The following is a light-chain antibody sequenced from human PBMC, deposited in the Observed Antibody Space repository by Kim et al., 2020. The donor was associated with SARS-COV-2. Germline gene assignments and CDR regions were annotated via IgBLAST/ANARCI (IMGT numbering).Light chain of an antibody. CDR3: QQSFSPPWT. CDR1: QSISNK. Sequence: ASVGDRVTITCRASQSISNKLNWYQQKPGKAPKLLIFTASKLQSGVPSSFSGSESGTDFTLTISSLQPEDFATYYCQQSFSPPWTFGLGTKVDIK. CDR2: TAS. J-gene: IGKJ1*01. V-gene: IGKV1-39*01.